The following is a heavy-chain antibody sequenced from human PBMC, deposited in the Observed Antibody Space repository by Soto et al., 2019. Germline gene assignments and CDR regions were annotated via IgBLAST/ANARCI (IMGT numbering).Heavy chain of an antibody. Sequence: QVQLQESGPGLVKPSQTLSLTCTVSGGSINSGGYCWRWLRQHPVKGLDWIGCISYGGSTSYNPSLKSRVTISVDTSKNQFSLKLTSVTAADTAVYYCARGILVWGQGALITVSS. CDR3: ARGILV. CDR2: ISYGGST. V-gene: IGHV4-31*03. D-gene: IGHD5-18*01. J-gene: IGHJ4*02. CDR1: GGSINSGGYC.